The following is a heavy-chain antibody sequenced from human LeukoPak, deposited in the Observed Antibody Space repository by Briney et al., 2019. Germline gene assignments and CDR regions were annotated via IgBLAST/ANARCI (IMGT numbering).Heavy chain of an antibody. D-gene: IGHD3-3*01. CDR1: GNTFTSYA. CDR2: INAGNGNT. CDR3: ARDSNYDFWTSADY. Sequence: ASVKVSCKASGNTFTSYAMHWVRQAPGQRLEWMGWINAGNGNTKYSQKFQGRVTITRDTSASTAYMELSSLRSEDTAVYYCARDSNYDFWTSADYWGQGTLVTVSS. V-gene: IGHV1-3*01. J-gene: IGHJ4*02.